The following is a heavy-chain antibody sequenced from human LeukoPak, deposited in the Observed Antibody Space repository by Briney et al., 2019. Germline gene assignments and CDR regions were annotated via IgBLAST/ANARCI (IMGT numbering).Heavy chain of an antibody. J-gene: IGHJ3*01. V-gene: IGHV4-30-2*01. CDR1: GGSISSGGYS. D-gene: IGHD6-13*01. CDR2: IYHSGST. Sequence: PSQTLSLTCAVSGGSISSGGYSWSWIRQPPGKGLEWIGYIYHSGSTYYNPSLKSRVTISVDRSKNQFSLKLSSVTAADTAVYYCASSSWYDAFDFWGQGTMVTVSS. CDR3: ASSSWYDAFDF.